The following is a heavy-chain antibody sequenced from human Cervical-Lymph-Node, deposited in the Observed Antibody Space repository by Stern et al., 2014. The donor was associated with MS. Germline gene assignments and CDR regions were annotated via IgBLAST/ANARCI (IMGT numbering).Heavy chain of an antibody. CDR1: GTTFSTYG. CDR3: APEGWFDP. J-gene: IGHJ5*02. V-gene: IGHV1-69*01. CDR2: LIPVFGTP. Sequence: QVQLVESGAEVKKPGSSVKVSCKASGTTFSTYGINWVRQAPGQGLEWMGGLIPVFGTPNNAKKFKGRVTITADEATSTAYMELSSLKSDDTAMYYCAPEGWFDPWGQGTLVTVSS.